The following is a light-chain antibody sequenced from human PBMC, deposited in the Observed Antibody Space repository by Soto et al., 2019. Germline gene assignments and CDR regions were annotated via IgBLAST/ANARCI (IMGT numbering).Light chain of an antibody. CDR3: QQYNKWPPWT. Sequence: IVMTQSPATLSVSPWESATLSCRASQSINRDLAWYQQKPGQAPKLVIYGASSRATGIPDRFSGSGSGTDFTLTISSLQSEDFAVYYCQQYNKWPPWTFGQGTKVDIK. CDR1: QSINRD. V-gene: IGKV3D-15*01. J-gene: IGKJ1*01. CDR2: GAS.